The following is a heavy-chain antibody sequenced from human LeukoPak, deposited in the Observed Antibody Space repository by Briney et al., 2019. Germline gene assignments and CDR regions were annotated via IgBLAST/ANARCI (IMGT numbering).Heavy chain of an antibody. CDR1: GGSFSGYY. J-gene: IGHJ4*02. Sequence: PSGTLSLTCAVFGGSFSGYYWGWIRRPPGKGLEWIGEINHSGSTKYNPSLRSRVTISVDTSKNHFSLKLSSVTAADTAVYYCARAASIVVVPAAMGRYFDYWGQGTLVTVSS. D-gene: IGHD2-2*01. CDR3: ARAASIVVVPAAMGRYFDY. CDR2: INHSGST. V-gene: IGHV4-34*01.